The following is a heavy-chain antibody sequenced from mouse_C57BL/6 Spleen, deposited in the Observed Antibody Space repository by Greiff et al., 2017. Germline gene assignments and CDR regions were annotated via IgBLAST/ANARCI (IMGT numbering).Heavy chain of an antibody. CDR1: GFTFTDYY. J-gene: IGHJ1*03. Sequence: EVQGVESGGGLVQPGGSLSLSCAASGFTFTDYYMSWVRQPPGKALEWLGFIRNKANGYTTEYSASVKGRFTISRDNSQSILYLQMNALRAEDSATYYCARYRYGNYPYWYFDVWGTGTTVTVSS. D-gene: IGHD2-1*01. V-gene: IGHV7-3*01. CDR2: IRNKANGYTT. CDR3: ARYRYGNYPYWYFDV.